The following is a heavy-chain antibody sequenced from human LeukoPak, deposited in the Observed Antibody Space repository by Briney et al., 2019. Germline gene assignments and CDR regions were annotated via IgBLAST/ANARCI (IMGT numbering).Heavy chain of an antibody. D-gene: IGHD6-19*01. CDR2: TLLNGNNN. V-gene: IGHV3-30*02. CDR3: ARDRLEALAGTRGFDY. J-gene: IGHJ4*02. CDR1: GFTFSNYG. Sequence: PGGSLRLPCAASGFTFSNYGMHWVRQAPGKGLEWVALTLLNGNNNYYADSVKGRFTISRDNSKNTLYLQMNSLRPEDTAVYSCARDRLEALAGTRGFDYWGQGILVTVSS.